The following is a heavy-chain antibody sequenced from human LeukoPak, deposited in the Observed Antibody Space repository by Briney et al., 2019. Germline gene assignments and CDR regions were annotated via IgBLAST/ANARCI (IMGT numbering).Heavy chain of an antibody. CDR1: GGSISSYY. V-gene: IGHV4-59*12. D-gene: IGHD6-13*01. Sequence: PSETLSLTCAVSGGSISSYYWSWIRQPPGKGLEWIGYIYYSGSTNYNPSLKSRVTISVDTSKNQFSLKLSSVTAADTAVYYCASNQSRANFDYWGQGTLVTVSS. CDR3: ASNQSRANFDY. J-gene: IGHJ4*02. CDR2: IYYSGST.